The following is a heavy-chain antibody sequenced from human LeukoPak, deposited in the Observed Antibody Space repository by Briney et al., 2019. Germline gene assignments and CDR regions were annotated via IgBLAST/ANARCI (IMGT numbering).Heavy chain of an antibody. V-gene: IGHV3-23*01. CDR1: GFWFSNYA. CDR2: ISGGANTI. D-gene: IGHD4-17*01. CDR3: GRHPEGDYNGAFDF. J-gene: IGHJ3*01. Sequence: GGSLRLSCAASGFWFSNYAMAWIRQAPEKGLEWVSSISGGANTIKYSDSAKGRFSISRDNSKNTLYLQMDNLRVDDTALYYCGRHPEGDYNGAFDFWGQGTKVTVSS.